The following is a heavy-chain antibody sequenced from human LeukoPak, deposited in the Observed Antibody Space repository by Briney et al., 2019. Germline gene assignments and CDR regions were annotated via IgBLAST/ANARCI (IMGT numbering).Heavy chain of an antibody. CDR2: INPNSGGT. CDR3: ARDRYWFDP. J-gene: IGHJ5*02. V-gene: IGHV1-2*02. Sequence: GASVKVSCKASGYTFTGYYMHWVRQAPGQGLEWMGWINPNSGGTNYAQKFQGRVTMTRDMSTSTVYMELSSLRSEDTAVYYCARDRYWFDPWGQGTLVTVSS. CDR1: GYTFTGYY.